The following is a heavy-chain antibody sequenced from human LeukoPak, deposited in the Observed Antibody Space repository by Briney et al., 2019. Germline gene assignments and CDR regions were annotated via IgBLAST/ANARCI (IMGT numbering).Heavy chain of an antibody. Sequence: GASVKVSCKASGYTFTSYGISWVRQAPGQGLEWMGWISAYNGNTNYAQKLQGRVTMTTDTSTSTAYMELRSLRSDDTAVYYCARDLRTRWYCGGHCYSNWFDPWGQGTLVTVSS. CDR1: GYTFTSYG. CDR2: ISAYNGNT. V-gene: IGHV1-18*01. D-gene: IGHD2-21*02. J-gene: IGHJ5*02. CDR3: ARDLRTRWYCGGHCYSNWFDP.